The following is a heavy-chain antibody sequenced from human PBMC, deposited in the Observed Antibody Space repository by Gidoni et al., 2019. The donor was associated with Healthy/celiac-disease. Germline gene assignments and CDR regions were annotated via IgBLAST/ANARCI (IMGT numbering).Heavy chain of an antibody. CDR3: TRGEYYYDSSVHY. CDR2: IRSKANSYAT. Sequence: EVQLVESGGGLVQPGGSLKLSCAASGFTFSGSAMHWVRQASGKGLEWVGRIRSKANSYATAYAASVKGRFTISRDDSKNTAYLQMNSLKTEDTAVYYCTRGEYYYDSSVHYWGQGTLVTVSS. D-gene: IGHD3-22*01. CDR1: GFTFSGSA. V-gene: IGHV3-73*02. J-gene: IGHJ4*02.